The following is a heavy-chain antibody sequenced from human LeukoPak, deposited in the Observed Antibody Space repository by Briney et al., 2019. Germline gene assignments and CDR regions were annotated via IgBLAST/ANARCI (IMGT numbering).Heavy chain of an antibody. Sequence: SETLSLTCAVYGASFSGYYWSWIRQPPGKGLEWIGEINHSGSTNYNPSLKSRVTISVDTSKNQFSLKLSSVTAADTAVYYCARALRVISYDILTDYYYYGMDVWGQGTTVTVSS. D-gene: IGHD3-9*01. CDR3: ARALRVISYDILTDYYYYGMDV. CDR1: GASFSGYY. V-gene: IGHV4-34*01. CDR2: INHSGST. J-gene: IGHJ6*02.